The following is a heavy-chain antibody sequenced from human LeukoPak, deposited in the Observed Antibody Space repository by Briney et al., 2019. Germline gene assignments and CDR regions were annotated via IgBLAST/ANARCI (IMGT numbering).Heavy chain of an antibody. J-gene: IGHJ4*02. Sequence: GGSLRLSCAASGFTFSSYAMHWVRQAPGKGLEWVAVISYDGSNKYYADSVKGRFTISRDNSKNTLYLQMNSLRAEDTAVYYCAKDPRYYGSGSYTPDYWGQGTLVTVSS. V-gene: IGHV3-30-3*01. D-gene: IGHD3-10*01. CDR2: ISYDGSNK. CDR3: AKDPRYYGSGSYTPDY. CDR1: GFTFSSYA.